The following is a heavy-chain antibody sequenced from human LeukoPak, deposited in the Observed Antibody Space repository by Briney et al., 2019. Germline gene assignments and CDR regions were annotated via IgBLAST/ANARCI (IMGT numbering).Heavy chain of an antibody. CDR1: GFTFSSYA. D-gene: IGHD6-13*01. J-gene: IGHJ5*02. CDR2: LTGYGGA. V-gene: IGHV3-23*01. CDR3: AKGAAAGKVDWFDP. Sequence: QTGGSLRLSCAASGFTFSSYAMMWVRQAPGKGLQWIATLTGYGGAYYAGSGEGRFIVSRDVSKNTFFLQMYSLRAEDTAVYYCAKGAAAGKVDWFDPWGQGTLVTVSS.